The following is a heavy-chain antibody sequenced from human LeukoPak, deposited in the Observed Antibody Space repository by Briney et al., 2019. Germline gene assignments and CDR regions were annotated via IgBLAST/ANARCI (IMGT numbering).Heavy chain of an antibody. Sequence: SETLSLTFTVSGGSISSSSYYWGWIRQPPGKGLEWIGSIYYSGSTYYNPSLKSRVTISVDTSKNQFSLKLSSVTAADTAVYYCARSGKIQLFDYWGQGTLVTVSS. CDR1: GGSISSSSYY. CDR2: IYYSGST. J-gene: IGHJ4*02. CDR3: ARSGKIQLFDY. D-gene: IGHD5-18*01. V-gene: IGHV4-39*01.